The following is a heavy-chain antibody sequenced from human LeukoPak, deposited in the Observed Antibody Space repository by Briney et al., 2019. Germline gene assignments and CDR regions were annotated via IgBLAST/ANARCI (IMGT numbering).Heavy chain of an antibody. Sequence: GGSLRLSCAASGFTFSSYGMHWVRQAPGKGLEWVAVISYDGSNKYYADSVKGRFTISRDNSKNTVYLQMNNPRAEDTAVYYCVSFYETYWGRGTLVTVSS. CDR3: VSFYETY. D-gene: IGHD2-2*01. CDR1: GFTFSSYG. V-gene: IGHV3-30*03. CDR2: ISYDGSNK. J-gene: IGHJ4*02.